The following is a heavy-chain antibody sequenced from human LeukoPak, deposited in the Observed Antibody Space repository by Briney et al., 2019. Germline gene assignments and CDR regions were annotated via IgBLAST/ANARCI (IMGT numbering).Heavy chain of an antibody. CDR3: TRSGYRHPYHFDS. CDR2: LYTGGGT. V-gene: IGHV3-53*01. CDR1: GFTFSSYS. D-gene: IGHD3-22*01. J-gene: IGHJ4*02. Sequence: PGGSLRLSCAASGFTFSSYSMNWVRQAPGKGLEWVSVLYTGGGTDHADSVKGRFAISRDNSKNTLSLQMNSLRVEDTAIYYCTRSGYRHPYHFDSWGQGTLVIVSS.